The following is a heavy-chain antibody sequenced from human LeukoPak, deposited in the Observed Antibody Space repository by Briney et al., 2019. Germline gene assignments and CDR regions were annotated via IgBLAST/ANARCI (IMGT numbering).Heavy chain of an antibody. CDR1: GFTLSNYA. Sequence: PGGSLRLSCAASGFTLSNYAMSWVRQAPGKGLEWVSYISSSSSTIYYADSVKGRFTISRDNAKNSLYLQMNSLRAEDTAVYYCARAGDYYDSSGYPYWGQGTLVTVSS. CDR3: ARAGDYYDSSGYPY. V-gene: IGHV3-48*04. J-gene: IGHJ4*02. CDR2: ISSSSSTI. D-gene: IGHD3-22*01.